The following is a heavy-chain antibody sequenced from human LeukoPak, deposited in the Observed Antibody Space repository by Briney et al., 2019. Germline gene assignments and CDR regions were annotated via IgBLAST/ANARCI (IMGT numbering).Heavy chain of an antibody. D-gene: IGHD6-19*01. J-gene: IGHJ4*02. CDR3: ARMKGYSSGWYFDY. CDR2: IDWDDDK. V-gene: IGHV2-70*11. Sequence: SGPTLVKPTQPLTLTCSFSGFSLTTSGVTVGWIRQPPGKALEWLARIDWDDDKYYSTSLKTRLTISKDTSKNQVVLTMTNMDPVDTATYYCARMKGYSSGWYFDYWGQGTLVTVSS. CDR1: GFSLTTSGVT.